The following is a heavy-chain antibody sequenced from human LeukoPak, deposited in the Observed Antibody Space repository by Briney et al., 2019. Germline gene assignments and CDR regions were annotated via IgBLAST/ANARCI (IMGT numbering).Heavy chain of an antibody. V-gene: IGHV3-30*03. D-gene: IGHD3-16*01. CDR3: ARLGD. CDR2: ASNLEGHR. J-gene: IGHJ4*02. CDR1: GFIFSNFD. Sequence: PGGSLRLSCAASGFIFSNFDMLWVRQSPVKGLEWVAVASNLEGHRYYSDSVRGRFTISKDNSKNTLYLQMNSLRPEDTAVYYCARLGDWGQGTLVTVSS.